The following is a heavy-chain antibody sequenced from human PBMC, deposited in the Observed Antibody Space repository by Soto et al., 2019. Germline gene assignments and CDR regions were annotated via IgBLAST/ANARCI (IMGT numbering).Heavy chain of an antibody. CDR1: GYTLTELS. J-gene: IGHJ4*02. V-gene: IGHV1-24*01. D-gene: IGHD3-16*01. CDR3: ATLAGLLGENSRTPFDY. Sequence: ASVKVSCKVSGYTLTELSMHWVRQAPGKGLEWMGGFDPEDGETIYAQKFQGRVTMTEDTSTDTAYMELSSLRSEDTAVYYCATLAGLLGENSRTPFDYWGQGTLVTVSS. CDR2: FDPEDGET.